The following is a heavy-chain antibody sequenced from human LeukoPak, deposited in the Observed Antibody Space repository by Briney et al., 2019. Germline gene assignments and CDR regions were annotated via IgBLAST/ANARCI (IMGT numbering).Heavy chain of an antibody. CDR1: GGSFSGYY. Sequence: SETLSLTCAVYGGSFSGYYWSWIRQPPGKGLEWIGEINHSGSTNYNPSLKSRVTISVDTSKNQFSLKLSSVTAADTAVYYCARADQYVWGSYRYPSLGPPQAYYFDHWGQGTLVTVSS. D-gene: IGHD3-16*02. CDR3: ARADQYVWGSYRYPSLGPPQAYYFDH. J-gene: IGHJ4*02. V-gene: IGHV4-34*01. CDR2: INHSGST.